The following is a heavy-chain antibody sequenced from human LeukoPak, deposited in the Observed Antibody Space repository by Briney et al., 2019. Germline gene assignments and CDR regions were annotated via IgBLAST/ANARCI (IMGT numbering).Heavy chain of an antibody. J-gene: IGHJ5*02. CDR1: GGPISSGGYY. D-gene: IGHD1-7*01. CDR3: ARNAWNSYPNRRFDP. V-gene: IGHV4-31*03. CDR2: IYYSGST. Sequence: KTSETLSLTCTVSGGPISSGGYYWSWIRQHPGNGVEWIEYIYYSGSTYYNPSSKSRVTISVDTSKNQYALKLSSVTVADTAVYYCARNAWNSYPNRRFDPWGQGTLVTVSS.